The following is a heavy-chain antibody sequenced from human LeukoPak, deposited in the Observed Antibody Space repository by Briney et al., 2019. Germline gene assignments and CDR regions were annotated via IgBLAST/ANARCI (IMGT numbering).Heavy chain of an antibody. CDR1: GFSVGTKN. CDR2: LYSGGDT. CDR3: ARVGDHYHWNFDL. D-gene: IGHD3-10*01. V-gene: IGHV3-53*01. J-gene: IGHJ2*01. Sequence: GGSLRLSCAASGFSVGTKNRNWVRQAPGEGLGWISILYSGGDTYSADSMKGRFTISRENPMNTLSLQRNSLRVEDTAVYYCARVGDHYHWNFDLWGRGTLVTVSS.